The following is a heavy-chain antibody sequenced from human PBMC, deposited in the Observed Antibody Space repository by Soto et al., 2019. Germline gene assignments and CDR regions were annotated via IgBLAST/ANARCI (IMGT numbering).Heavy chain of an antibody. J-gene: IGHJ5*02. D-gene: IGHD3-10*01. Sequence: PSETLSLTXTVSGGSLSKYYWSWIRQPAGKGLEWIGRISTSGKIESTPSLKSRLTMSVDTSKNQFSLKLSSVTAADTAVYYCARDLYGSGSYPSRWFDPWGRGTLVTVSS. CDR1: GGSLSKYY. V-gene: IGHV4-4*07. CDR2: ISTSGKI. CDR3: ARDLYGSGSYPSRWFDP.